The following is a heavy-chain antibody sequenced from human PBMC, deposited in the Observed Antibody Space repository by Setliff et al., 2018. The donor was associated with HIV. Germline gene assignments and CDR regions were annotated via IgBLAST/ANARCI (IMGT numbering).Heavy chain of an antibody. J-gene: IGHJ3*02. D-gene: IGHD6-13*01. CDR2: INVYNDNT. V-gene: IGHV1-18*01. CDR1: GYTFISYG. Sequence: ASVKVSCKASGYTFISYGISWVRQAPGQGLEWMGWINVYNDNTNYAQKFQGRVTMTTDTTSSTSYMELRSLTSADTAMYYCARIRAAALLNAFDIWGQGTMVTVSS. CDR3: ARIRAAALLNAFDI.